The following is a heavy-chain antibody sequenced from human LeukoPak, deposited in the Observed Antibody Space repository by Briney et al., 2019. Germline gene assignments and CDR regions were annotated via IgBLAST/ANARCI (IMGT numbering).Heavy chain of an antibody. CDR3: ARGGKRAEPY. Sequence: AAVSVSCTPSVYVFINYGIAWVRQAPGQGGEWMGWINTYKGNTTYTPKLQGRATMTADPPTSTAYMELRSLRSDDTAVYYCARGGKRAEPYWGQGTQVTVSA. J-gene: IGHJ4*02. CDR1: VYVFINYG. CDR2: INTYKGNT. V-gene: IGHV1-18*01. D-gene: IGHD1-26*01.